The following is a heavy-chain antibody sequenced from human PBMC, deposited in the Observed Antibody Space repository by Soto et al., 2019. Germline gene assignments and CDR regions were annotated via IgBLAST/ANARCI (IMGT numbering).Heavy chain of an antibody. CDR1: GFTFGNYA. CDR3: AKGRPITIFGVVPYGMDV. V-gene: IGHV3-23*01. CDR2: ISGGGDAT. J-gene: IGHJ6*02. Sequence: GGSLRLSCAASGFTFGNYAFSWVRQAPGKGLEWVSVISGGGDATYYPDSVKGRFTTSRDNSKNTVYLQMNSLRAEDTAVYYCAKGRPITIFGVVPYGMDVWGQGTTVTVSS. D-gene: IGHD3-3*01.